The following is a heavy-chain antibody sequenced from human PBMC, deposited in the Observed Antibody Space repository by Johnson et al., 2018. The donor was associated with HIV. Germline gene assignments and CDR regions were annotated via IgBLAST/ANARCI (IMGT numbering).Heavy chain of an antibody. V-gene: IGHV3-9*01. J-gene: IGHJ3*02. CDR3: AKDMVAAAGIYSGIAFDI. D-gene: IGHD6-13*01. Sequence: QLVESGGGLVQPGRSLRLSCAASGFTFDDYAMHWVRQAPGKGLEWVSGISWNSGSIGYADSVKGRFTISRDNAKNSLYLQMNSLRAEDTALYYCAKDMVAAAGIYSGIAFDIWGQGTMVTVSS. CDR1: GFTFDDYA. CDR2: ISWNSGSI.